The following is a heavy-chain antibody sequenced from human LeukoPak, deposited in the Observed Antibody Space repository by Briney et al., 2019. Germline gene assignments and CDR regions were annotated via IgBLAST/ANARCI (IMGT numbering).Heavy chain of an antibody. CDR1: GGTFNTYA. V-gene: IGHV1-69*13. D-gene: IGHD5-18*01. CDR3: ARRGDTTMVWGGYYFDY. J-gene: IGHJ4*02. Sequence: ASVKVSCKASGGTFNTYAISWVRQAPGQGLEWMGRIIPIFATPNYAQKFQGRVTITADESTSKAYMELSSLRSEDTAVYYCARRGDTTMVWGGYYFDYWGQGTLVTVSS. CDR2: IIPIFATP.